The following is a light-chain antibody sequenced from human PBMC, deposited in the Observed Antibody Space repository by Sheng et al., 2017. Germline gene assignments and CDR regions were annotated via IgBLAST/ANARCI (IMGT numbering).Light chain of an antibody. J-gene: IGLJ3*02. CDR3: AVWDDSLSARV. CDR1: SSNIGSNY. V-gene: IGLV1-47*01. Sequence: QSVLTQPPSASGAPGQRVTISCSGSSSNIGSNYVYWYQQFPGTAPKLLIYTNNQRPSGVPDRVSGSKSGASASLAISGLRSEDEADYYCAVWDDSLSARVFGGGTKLTVL. CDR2: TNN.